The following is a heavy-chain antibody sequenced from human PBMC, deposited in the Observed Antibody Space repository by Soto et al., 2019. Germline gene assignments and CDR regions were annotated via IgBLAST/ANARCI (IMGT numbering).Heavy chain of an antibody. Sequence: VQLVQSGAEVKKPGSSVKVSCKASGGTFSNYAFTWVRQAPGRGLEWMGGIIPVFGTTHYAQIFQDRVTITADESTDTAYMELRSLRLEDTANYYCAGATGRDILTHYLADWGQGTLITLPS. D-gene: IGHD3-9*01. CDR2: IIPVFGTT. CDR1: GGTFSNYA. V-gene: IGHV1-69*12. CDR3: AGATGRDILTHYLAD. J-gene: IGHJ4*02.